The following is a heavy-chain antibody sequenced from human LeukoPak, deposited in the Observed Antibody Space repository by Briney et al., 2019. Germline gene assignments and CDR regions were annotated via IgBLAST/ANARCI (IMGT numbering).Heavy chain of an antibody. CDR2: IYGGGST. CDR1: GFTVSSNY. V-gene: IGHV3-53*01. CDR3: ARDALGFLGY. D-gene: IGHD7-27*01. Sequence: GGSLRLSCAASGFTVSSNYMSWVRQAPGKGLEWVSVIYGGGSTYYADAVKGRCTISRDNSKNTLYLQMNSLRAEDTAVYYCARDALGFLGYWGQGTLVTVSS. J-gene: IGHJ4*02.